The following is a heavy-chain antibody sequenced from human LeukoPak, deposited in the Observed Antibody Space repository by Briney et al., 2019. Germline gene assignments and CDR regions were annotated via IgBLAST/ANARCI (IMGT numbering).Heavy chain of an antibody. CDR3: ARDSVNLVIAAAVNDY. J-gene: IGHJ4*02. CDR1: GGTFSSYA. D-gene: IGHD6-13*01. V-gene: IGHV1-69*05. CDR2: IIPIFGTA. Sequence: GSSVKVSCKASGGTFSSYAISWVRQAPGQGLEWMGGIIPIFGTANYAQKFQGRVTITTDESTSTAYMELSSLTSEAAAVYYWARDSVNLVIAAAVNDYWGQGTLVTVSS.